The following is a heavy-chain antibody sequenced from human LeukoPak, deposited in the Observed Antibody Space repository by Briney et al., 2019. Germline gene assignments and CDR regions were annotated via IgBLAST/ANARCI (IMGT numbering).Heavy chain of an antibody. CDR1: GDSVTSNDYY. J-gene: IGHJ6*03. CDR3: AAVPSKWELRGFYYHYRDV. Sequence: PSETLSLTCTVSGDSVTSNDYYWGWIRQSPGKGLEWIATIDYSGSTYYNSSLKSRVTISVDTSKNQFALKVRSVTAADTAVYYCAAVPSKWELRGFYYHYRDVWGTGTTVTVSS. CDR2: IDYSGST. V-gene: IGHV4-39*01. D-gene: IGHD1-26*01.